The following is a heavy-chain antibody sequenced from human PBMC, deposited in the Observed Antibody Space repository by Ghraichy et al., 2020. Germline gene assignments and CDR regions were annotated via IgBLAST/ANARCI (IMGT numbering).Heavy chain of an antibody. J-gene: IGHJ6*02. CDR3: ARGGDYDFWSGSSMINYYYYGMDV. CDR2: IYSGGST. D-gene: IGHD3-3*01. CDR1: GFTVSSNY. V-gene: IGHV3-66*01. Sequence: LSLTCAASGFTVSSNYMSWVRQAPGKGLEWVSVIYSGGSTYYADSVKGRFTISRDNSKNTLYLQMNSLRAEDTAVYYCARGGDYDFWSGSSMINYYYYGMDVWGQGTTVTVSS.